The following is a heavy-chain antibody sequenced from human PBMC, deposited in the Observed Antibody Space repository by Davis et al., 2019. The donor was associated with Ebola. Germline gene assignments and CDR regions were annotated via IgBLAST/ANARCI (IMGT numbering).Heavy chain of an antibody. CDR2: ISYSGST. J-gene: IGHJ4*02. D-gene: IGHD1-26*01. V-gene: IGHV4-61*01. CDR1: GGSVSSGSCY. Sequence: MPSETLSLTCTVSGGSVSSGSCYWSWIRRPPGKGLEWIGYISYSGSTNYNPSLKSRVTISVDTSKNQFSLKLNSVTAADTAVYYCARDKGGSYYPFDYWGQGALVTVSS. CDR3: ARDKGGSYYPFDY.